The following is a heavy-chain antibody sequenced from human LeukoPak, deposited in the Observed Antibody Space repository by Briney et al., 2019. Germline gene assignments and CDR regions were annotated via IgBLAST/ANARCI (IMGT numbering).Heavy chain of an antibody. V-gene: IGHV1-2*02. J-gene: IGHJ3*02. Sequence: GASVKVSCKASGYTFTNYYMHWVRQAPGQGLEWMGWIDPNTGDTNYSQNIQGRATMTRDTSIDTAYMEFTSLGSDDTTVYYCARGQTMDGSTPPFEIWGQGTMVTVSS. CDR2: IDPNTGDT. D-gene: IGHD4/OR15-4a*01. CDR3: ARGQTMDGSTPPFEI. CDR1: GYTFTNYY.